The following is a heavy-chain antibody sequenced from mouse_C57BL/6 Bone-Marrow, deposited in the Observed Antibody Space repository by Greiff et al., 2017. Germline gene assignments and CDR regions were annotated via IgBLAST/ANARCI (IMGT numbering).Heavy chain of an antibody. Sequence: VKLEESGAELVKPGASVKISCKASGYAFSSYWMNWVKQRPGKGLEWIGQIYPGDGDTNYNGKFKGKATLTADKSSSPAYMQLSSLTSEDSAVYFCARDYSNYPYYYAMDYWGQGTSVTVSS. CDR3: ARDYSNYPYYYAMDY. D-gene: IGHD2-5*01. J-gene: IGHJ4*01. V-gene: IGHV1-80*01. CDR1: GYAFSSYW. CDR2: IYPGDGDT.